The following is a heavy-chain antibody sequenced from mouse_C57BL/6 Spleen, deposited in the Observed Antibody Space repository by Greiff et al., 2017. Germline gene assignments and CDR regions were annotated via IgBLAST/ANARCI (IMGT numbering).Heavy chain of an antibody. CDR1: GYTFTSYW. V-gene: IGHV1-69*01. CDR2: IDPSDSYT. D-gene: IGHD1-1*01. J-gene: IGHJ2*01. CDR3: ARLYYGSSYFDY. Sequence: VQLQQPGAELVMPGASVKLSCKASGYTFTSYWMHWVKQRPGQGLEWIGEIDPSDSYTNYNQKFKGKSTLTVDKSSSTAYMQLSIVTSEDSAVYYCARLYYGSSYFDYWGQGTTLTVSS.